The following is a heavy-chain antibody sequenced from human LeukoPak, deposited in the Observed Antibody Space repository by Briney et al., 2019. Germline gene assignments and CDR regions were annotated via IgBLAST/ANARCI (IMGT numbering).Heavy chain of an antibody. CDR3: ARDPYSSGWLPDY. D-gene: IGHD6-19*01. V-gene: IGHV3-11*04. Sequence: PGGSLRLSCAASGFTFSDYYMSWIRQAPGKGLEWVSYISSSGSTIYYADSAKGRFTISRDNAKNSLYLQMNSLRAEDTAVYYCARDPYSSGWLPDYWGQGTLVTVSS. J-gene: IGHJ4*02. CDR2: ISSSGSTI. CDR1: GFTFSDYY.